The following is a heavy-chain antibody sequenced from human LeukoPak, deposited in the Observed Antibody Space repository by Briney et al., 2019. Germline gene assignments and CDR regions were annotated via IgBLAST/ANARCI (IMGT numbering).Heavy chain of an antibody. Sequence: PSETLSLTCTVSGGSISSYYWSWIRQPPGKGLEWIGYIYYSGSTNYNPSLKSRVTISVDTSKNQFSLKLSSVTAADTAVYYCARAHGTGYYMYYYYYGMDVWGQGTTVTVSS. CDR1: GGSISSYY. V-gene: IGHV4-59*01. CDR2: IYYSGST. D-gene: IGHD3-9*01. J-gene: IGHJ6*02. CDR3: ARAHGTGYYMYYYYYGMDV.